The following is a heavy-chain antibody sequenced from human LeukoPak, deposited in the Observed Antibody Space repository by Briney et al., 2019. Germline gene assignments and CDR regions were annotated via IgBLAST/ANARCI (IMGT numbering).Heavy chain of an antibody. V-gene: IGHV4-38-2*02. CDR1: GYSISSGYY. CDR2: IYHSGST. Sequence: PSETLSLTCTVSGYSISSGYYWGWIRQPPGKGLEWIGSIYHSGSTYYNPSLKSRVTISVDTSKNQFSLKLSSVTAADTAVYHCASGELRFLEWLFRRWGQGTLVTVSS. CDR3: ASGELRFLEWLFRR. J-gene: IGHJ4*02. D-gene: IGHD3-3*01.